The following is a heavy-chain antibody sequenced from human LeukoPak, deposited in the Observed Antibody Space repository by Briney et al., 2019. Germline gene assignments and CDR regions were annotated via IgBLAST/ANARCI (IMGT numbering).Heavy chain of an antibody. CDR2: LYHSGNT. V-gene: IGHV4-59*01. CDR3: ARDGNNSGLNGY. D-gene: IGHD5-12*01. Sequence: PSETLSLTCTVSGDSIRNFYWSWIRQSPGKGLVWIGCLYHSGNTKYNPSLKSRVSISMDTSKNQFSLKMHSVTSADTAIYYCARDGNNSGLNGYWGQGILVTVSS. J-gene: IGHJ4*02. CDR1: GDSIRNFY.